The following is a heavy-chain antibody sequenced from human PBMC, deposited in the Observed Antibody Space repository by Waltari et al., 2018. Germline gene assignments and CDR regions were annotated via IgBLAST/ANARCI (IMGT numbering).Heavy chain of an antibody. D-gene: IGHD6-19*01. CDR1: GFTFSDHL. Sequence: EVQLVESGGGLVQPGGSLRLSCVASGFTFSDHLMDWVRLAPGKVLEWVGRSRNKVNSYTREYAAYVKDRFIISRDESENSLLLQMGSLKPEDTAVYYCARALDRNGWYNDYWGQGTLVTVSS. CDR2: SRNKVNSYTR. J-gene: IGHJ4*02. CDR3: ARALDRNGWYNDY. V-gene: IGHV3-72*01.